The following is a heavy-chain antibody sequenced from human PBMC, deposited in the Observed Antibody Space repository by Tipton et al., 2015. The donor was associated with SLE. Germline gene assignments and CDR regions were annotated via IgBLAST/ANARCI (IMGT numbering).Heavy chain of an antibody. D-gene: IGHD1-1*01. CDR1: GYSFTGYY. CDR2: INPTNSKT. CDR3: ARTYNYAGFDY. Sequence: QSGAEVKKPGASVKVSCKASGYSFTGYYIHWVRQAPGQGPEWMGWINPTNSKTNYAQKFRGRVTMTAETSTSTVYMELRSLRSDDTAVYFCARTYNYAGFDYWGQGTLVTVSS. V-gene: IGHV1-18*04. J-gene: IGHJ4*02.